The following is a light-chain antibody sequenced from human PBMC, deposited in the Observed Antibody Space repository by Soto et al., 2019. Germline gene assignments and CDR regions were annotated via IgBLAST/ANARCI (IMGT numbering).Light chain of an antibody. Sequence: SVLTQPASVSGSLGQSITISCTGTSSDVGAYNYVSWYQQQPGKAPKLMISEVSNRPSGGSIQLSGSQSGNTASLFISGLKAEDEADYYCCSFTSITTHVFGTGPKVTVL. CDR2: EVS. J-gene: IGLJ1*01. CDR1: SSDVGAYNY. V-gene: IGLV2-14*01. CDR3: CSFTSITTHV.